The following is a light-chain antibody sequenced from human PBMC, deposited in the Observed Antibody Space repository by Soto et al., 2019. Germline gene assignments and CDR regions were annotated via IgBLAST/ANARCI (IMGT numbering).Light chain of an antibody. CDR3: GTWDNTLSAAV. CDR1: SSNIGNNY. CDR2: DNN. J-gene: IGLJ7*01. Sequence: QAVVTQPPSVSAAPGQTVTISCSGSSSNIGNNYVSWYQQLPGTAPKLLIYDNNRRPSGIPDRFSGSKSGTSATLGITGLQTGDEADYYCGTWDNTLSAAVFGGGTQLTVL. V-gene: IGLV1-51*01.